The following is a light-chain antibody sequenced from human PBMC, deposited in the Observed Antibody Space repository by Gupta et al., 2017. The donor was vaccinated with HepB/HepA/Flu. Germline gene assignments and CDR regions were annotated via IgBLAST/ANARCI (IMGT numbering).Light chain of an antibody. V-gene: IGKV3-20*01. Sequence: VLPQSPGTLSLSPGERATLSCRASQNVNSNYIAWYQQKPGQAPRLLIHGASNRATGIPDRFSGSGSGTDFTLTVSRLEPEDFAVYYCQQYGNAPITFGQGTRLEI. CDR2: GAS. J-gene: IGKJ5*01. CDR1: QNVNSNY. CDR3: QQYGNAPIT.